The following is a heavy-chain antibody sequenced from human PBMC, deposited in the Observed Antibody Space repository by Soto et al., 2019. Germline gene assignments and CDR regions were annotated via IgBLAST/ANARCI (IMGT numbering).Heavy chain of an antibody. Sequence: QVQLVQSGAEVKKPGASVKVSSKASGYTFTSYGIIWVRQAPGQGLEWMGWISAYNGNTNYAQKLQGRVTMTTDTSTSAAYMELRSLRSDDTAVYYCVVAANPYYFDYWGQGTLVTVSS. J-gene: IGHJ4*02. D-gene: IGHD2-15*01. CDR3: VVAANPYYFDY. CDR1: GYTFTSYG. V-gene: IGHV1-18*01. CDR2: ISAYNGNT.